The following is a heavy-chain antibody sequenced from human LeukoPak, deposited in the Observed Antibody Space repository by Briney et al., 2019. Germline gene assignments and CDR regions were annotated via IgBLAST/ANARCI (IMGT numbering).Heavy chain of an antibody. CDR1: GFPVSSNY. Sequence: GSLRLSCAASGFPVSSNYMSWVRQAPGKGLEGVSVIYSRGSTYYADSVKGRFTISRDNSKNTLYLQMNSLRAEDTAVYYCARDSNSGWYHDSWGQGTLVTVSS. CDR2: IYSRGST. J-gene: IGHJ4*02. D-gene: IGHD6-19*01. CDR3: ARDSNSGWYHDS. V-gene: IGHV3-53*01.